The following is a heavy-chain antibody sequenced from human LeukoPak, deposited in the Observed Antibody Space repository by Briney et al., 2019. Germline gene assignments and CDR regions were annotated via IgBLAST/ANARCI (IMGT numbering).Heavy chain of an antibody. J-gene: IGHJ6*03. D-gene: IGHD2-15*01. CDR1: GFTFSSYG. CDR2: ISSSGSTI. Sequence: GGSLRLSCAASGFTFSSYGMHWVRQAPGKGLEWVSYISSSGSTIYYADSVKGRFTISRDNSKNTLYLQMNSLRAEDTAVYYCARDPGGGRYYYYYMDVWGKGTTVTVSS. CDR3: ARDPGGGRYYYYYMDV. V-gene: IGHV3-48*01.